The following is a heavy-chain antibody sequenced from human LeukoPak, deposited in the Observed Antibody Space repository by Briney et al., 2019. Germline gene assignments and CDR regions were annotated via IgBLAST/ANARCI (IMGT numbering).Heavy chain of an antibody. J-gene: IGHJ4*02. CDR3: ASQSSGGFFEDY. CDR2: IKQDGSEK. V-gene: IGHV3-7*01. Sequence: PGGSLRLSCAASGFTFSSYWMSWVRQAPGEGLECVANIKQDGSEKYYVDSVKGRFTIFRDNAKKSLYLQMNSLRAEDTAVYYCASQSSGGFFEDYWGQGTLVTVSS. CDR1: GFTFSSYW. D-gene: IGHD3-3*01.